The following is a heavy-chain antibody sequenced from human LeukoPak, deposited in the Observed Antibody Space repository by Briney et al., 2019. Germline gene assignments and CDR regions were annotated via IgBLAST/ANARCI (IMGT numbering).Heavy chain of an antibody. CDR3: ARDWNDHDY. CDR2: ISSSSSTI. V-gene: IGHV3-48*01. CDR1: GFTFSSYS. D-gene: IGHD1-1*01. J-gene: IGHJ4*02. Sequence: GGSLRLSCAASGFTFSSYSMNWVRQAPGKGLEWVSYISSSSSTIYYADSVKGRFTISRDNAKNSLYLQMTSLRAEDTAVYYCARDWNDHDYWGQGTLVTVSS.